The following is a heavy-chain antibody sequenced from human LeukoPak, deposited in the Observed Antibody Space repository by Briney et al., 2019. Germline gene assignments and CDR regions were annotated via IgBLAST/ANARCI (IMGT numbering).Heavy chain of an antibody. J-gene: IGHJ3*02. Sequence: ASVKVSCKASGYTFTSYAMHWVRQAPGQRLEWMGWINAGNGNTKYSQKSQGRVTITRDTSASTAYMELSSLRSEDTAVYYCARVAGLPDAFDIWGQGTMVTVSS. V-gene: IGHV1-3*01. CDR2: INAGNGNT. D-gene: IGHD2-15*01. CDR3: ARVAGLPDAFDI. CDR1: GYTFTSYA.